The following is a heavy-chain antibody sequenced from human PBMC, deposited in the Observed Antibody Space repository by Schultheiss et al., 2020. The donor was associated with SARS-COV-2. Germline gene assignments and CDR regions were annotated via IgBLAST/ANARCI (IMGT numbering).Heavy chain of an antibody. V-gene: IGHV4-59*12. Sequence: SQTLSLTCTVSGGSISSYYWSWIRQPPGKGLEWIGSIYYSGSTNYNPSLKSRVTISVDTSKNQFSLKLSSVTAADTAVYYCARDGSRSGGWFDPWGQGTLVTVSS. D-gene: IGHD3-10*01. J-gene: IGHJ5*02. CDR2: IYYSGST. CDR1: GGSISSYY. CDR3: ARDGSRSGGWFDP.